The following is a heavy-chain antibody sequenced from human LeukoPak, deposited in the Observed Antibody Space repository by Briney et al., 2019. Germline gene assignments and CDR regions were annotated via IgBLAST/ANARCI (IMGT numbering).Heavy chain of an antibody. CDR3: ARNNGMDV. V-gene: IGHV3-7*03. CDR2: VNRDGSET. CDR1: GFALSSHW. Sequence: PGGSLRLSCAASGFALSSHWMTWVRPVPGRGPEWVANVNRDGSETYYLDSVKGRFTISKDNAKNSLYLQMNSLRAEDTALYHRARNNGMDVWGQGTTVIVSS. J-gene: IGHJ6*02.